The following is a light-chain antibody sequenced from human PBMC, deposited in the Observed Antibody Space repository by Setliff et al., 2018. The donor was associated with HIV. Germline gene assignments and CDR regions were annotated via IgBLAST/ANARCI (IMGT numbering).Light chain of an antibody. V-gene: IGLV2-11*01. J-gene: IGLJ1*01. CDR2: DVR. Sequence: QSALTQPRSVSGSPGQSVTISCTGTSSDVGDYNYVSWYQQHPGKAPKLMIYDVRKRPSGVPDRFSASKSGNTASLTISGLQAEDEADYYCSSYISSSTLFGTGTKVTVL. CDR1: SSDVGDYNY. CDR3: SSYISSSTL.